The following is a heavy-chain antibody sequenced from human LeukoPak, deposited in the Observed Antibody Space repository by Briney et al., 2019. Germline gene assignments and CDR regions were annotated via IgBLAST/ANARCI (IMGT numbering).Heavy chain of an antibody. D-gene: IGHD6-19*01. V-gene: IGHV4-4*07. J-gene: IGHJ4*02. Sequence: SETLSLTCTVSGGSISSYYWSWIRQPAGKGLEWIGRIYTSGSTNYNPSLKSRVTISVDKSKNQSSLTLSSVTAADTAVYYCARDSYSSGWSPGDFDYWGQGTLVTVSS. CDR1: GGSISSYY. CDR3: ARDSYSSGWSPGDFDY. CDR2: IYTSGST.